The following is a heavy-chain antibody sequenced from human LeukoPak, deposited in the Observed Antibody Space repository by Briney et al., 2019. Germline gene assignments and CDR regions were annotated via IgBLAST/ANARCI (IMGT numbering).Heavy chain of an antibody. CDR2: INHSGST. J-gene: IGHJ2*01. CDR1: GGSFSGYY. D-gene: IGHD1-26*01. V-gene: IGHV4-34*01. Sequence: SETLSLTCAVYGGSFSGYYWSWIRQPPGKGLEWIGEINHSGSTNYNPSLKSRVTMSVDTSKNQFSLKLSSVTAADTAVYYCAREPHSGSYQSYWYFDLWGRGTLVTVSS. CDR3: AREPHSGSYQSYWYFDL.